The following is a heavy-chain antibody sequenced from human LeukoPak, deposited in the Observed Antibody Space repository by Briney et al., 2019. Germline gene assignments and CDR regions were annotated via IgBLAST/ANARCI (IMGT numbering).Heavy chain of an antibody. CDR2: ISYDGSNK. Sequence: GGSLRLSCAASGFTFSSYGMHWVRQAPGKGLEWVAVISYDGSNKYYADSVKGRFTISRDNSKNTLYLQMNSLRAEDTAVYYCAKESDSSGWKFYGMDVWGQGTTVTVSS. CDR1: GFTFSSYG. D-gene: IGHD6-19*01. J-gene: IGHJ6*02. CDR3: AKESDSSGWKFYGMDV. V-gene: IGHV3-30*18.